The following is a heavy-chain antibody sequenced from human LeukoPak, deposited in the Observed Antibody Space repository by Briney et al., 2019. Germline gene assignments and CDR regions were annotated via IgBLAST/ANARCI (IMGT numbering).Heavy chain of an antibody. Sequence: GGSLRLSCAASGFTFDDYAMHWVRQAPGKGLEWVSGISWNSGTIGYADSVKGRFTISRDNAKNSLYLQMNSLRGEDTALYYCAKDDGAAAGLFGMDVWGQGTTVTVSS. CDR2: ISWNSGTI. J-gene: IGHJ6*02. V-gene: IGHV3-9*01. CDR1: GFTFDDYA. CDR3: AKDDGAAAGLFGMDV. D-gene: IGHD6-13*01.